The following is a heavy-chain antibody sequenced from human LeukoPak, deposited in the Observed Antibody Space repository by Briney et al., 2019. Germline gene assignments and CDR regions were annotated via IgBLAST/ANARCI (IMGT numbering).Heavy chain of an antibody. CDR1: GFTFSNYA. J-gene: IGHJ3*02. D-gene: IGHD3-22*01. Sequence: PGGSLRLSCAASGFTFSNYAMIWVRQAPGKGLEWVSVISNSGSSTDYADSVKGRFTISRDNSKNTLYLQMNSLRAEDTAVYYCAKDPPRSRAIVDAFDIWGQGTFVTVSS. V-gene: IGHV3-23*01. CDR2: ISNSGSST. CDR3: AKDPPRSRAIVDAFDI.